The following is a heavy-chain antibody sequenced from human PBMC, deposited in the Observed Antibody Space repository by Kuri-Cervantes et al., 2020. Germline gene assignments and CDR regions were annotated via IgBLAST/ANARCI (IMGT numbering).Heavy chain of an antibody. CDR2: IKSKTDGGTT. CDR1: RLTFSSYA. D-gene: IGHD3-3*02. CDR3: TTVSSMHYDY. Sequence: GGSLRLSCAASRLTFSSYAMSWVRQAPGKGLEWVGRIKSKTDGGTTDYATPVRGRFTISRDDSKSTLYLQMNSLKTEDTAVYYCTTVSSMHYDYWGQGALVTVSS. J-gene: IGHJ4*02. V-gene: IGHV3-15*01.